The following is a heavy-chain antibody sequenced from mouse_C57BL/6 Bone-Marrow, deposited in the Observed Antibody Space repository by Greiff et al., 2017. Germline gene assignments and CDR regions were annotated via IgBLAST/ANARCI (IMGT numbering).Heavy chain of an antibody. J-gene: IGHJ3*01. CDR3: ARSKDWGSWFAY. V-gene: IGHV1-54*01. D-gene: IGHD4-1*01. CDR2: INPGSGGT. CDR1: GYAFTNYL. Sequence: QVQLQQSGAELVRPGTSVKVSCKASGYAFTNYLIEWVKQRPGQGLEWIGVINPGSGGTNYNEKFKGKATLTADKSSSTAYMQLSSLTSEYSAVYFCARSKDWGSWFAYWGQGTLVTVSA.